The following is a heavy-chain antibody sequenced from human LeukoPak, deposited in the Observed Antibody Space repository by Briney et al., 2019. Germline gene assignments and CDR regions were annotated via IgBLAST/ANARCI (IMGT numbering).Heavy chain of an antibody. V-gene: IGHV3-48*01. Sequence: PGGSLRLSCAASGFTFSSYSMNWVRQAPGXXLEWVSYISSSSSTIYYADSVKGRFTISRDNAKNSLYLQMNSLRAEDTAVYYCASLSGSYCFWGQGTLVTVSS. D-gene: IGHD1-26*01. CDR2: ISSSSSTI. J-gene: IGHJ4*02. CDR3: ASLSGSYCF. CDR1: GFTFSSYS.